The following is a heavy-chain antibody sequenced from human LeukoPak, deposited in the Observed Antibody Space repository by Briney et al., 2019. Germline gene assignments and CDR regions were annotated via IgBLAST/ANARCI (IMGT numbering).Heavy chain of an antibody. V-gene: IGHV3-30-3*01. Sequence: GRSLRLSYAASGFTFSSYAMHWVRQAPGKGLEWVAVISYDGSNKYYADSVKGRFTISRDNSKNTLYLQMNSLRAEDTAVYYCARDEGEMATISGNDYWGQGTLVTVSS. J-gene: IGHJ4*02. CDR2: ISYDGSNK. D-gene: IGHD5-24*01. CDR1: GFTFSSYA. CDR3: ARDEGEMATISGNDY.